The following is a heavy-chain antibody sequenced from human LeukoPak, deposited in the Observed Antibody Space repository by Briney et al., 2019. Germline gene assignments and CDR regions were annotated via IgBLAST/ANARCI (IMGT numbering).Heavy chain of an antibody. J-gene: IGHJ4*02. CDR1: GFTLSSYW. CDR3: VRGAYSGSLDY. CDR2: ISPDGSDT. V-gene: IGHV3-74*01. Sequence: PGGSLTLSCAASGFTLSSYWMHWLRHGPGKGPVWVSRISPDGSDTIYADSVKGRFTISGDNAKNTLYLQMNSLRVEDTAVYYCVRGAYSGSLDYWGQGTLVTVSS. D-gene: IGHD1-26*01.